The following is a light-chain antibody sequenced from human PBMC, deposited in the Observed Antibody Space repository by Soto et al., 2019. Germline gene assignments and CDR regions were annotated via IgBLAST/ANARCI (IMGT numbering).Light chain of an antibody. Sequence: EIVMTQSPATLSVSAGERATLSCRASQSVSINLAWYQQKPGQAPRLLISGASTRATGIPARFSGGGSQTEFTLTISSLQSEDFAVYYCQQYNNWPYTFGQGTKLEIK. CDR3: QQYNNWPYT. CDR2: GAS. J-gene: IGKJ2*01. V-gene: IGKV3-15*01. CDR1: QSVSIN.